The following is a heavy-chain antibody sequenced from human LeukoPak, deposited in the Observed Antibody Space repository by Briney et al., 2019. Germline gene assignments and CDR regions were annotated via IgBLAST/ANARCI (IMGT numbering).Heavy chain of an antibody. V-gene: IGHV4-38-2*01. D-gene: IGHD6-19*01. Sequence: PSETLSLTCAVSGYSLSSGYYWGWIRQPPGKGLEWIGSIYHSGSTYYNPSLKSRVTISVDTFKNQFSLKLSSVTAADTAVYYCARRAVAGIDYWGQGTLVTVSS. CDR3: ARRAVAGIDY. CDR2: IYHSGST. J-gene: IGHJ4*02. CDR1: GYSLSSGYY.